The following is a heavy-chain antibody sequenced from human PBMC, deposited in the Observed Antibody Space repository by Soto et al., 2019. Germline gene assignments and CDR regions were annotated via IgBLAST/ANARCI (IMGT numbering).Heavy chain of an antibody. Sequence: EVQLLESGGGLVQPGGSLRLSCAASGFTFSSYAMSWVRQAPGKGLEWVSAISGSGGSTYYADSVKGRFTISRDNSKNTLYLQMNSLRAEDTAVYYCAPVGGRGYSPFDYWGQGTLVTVSS. D-gene: IGHD3-22*01. CDR3: APVGGRGYSPFDY. CDR2: ISGSGGST. V-gene: IGHV3-23*01. J-gene: IGHJ4*02. CDR1: GFTFSSYA.